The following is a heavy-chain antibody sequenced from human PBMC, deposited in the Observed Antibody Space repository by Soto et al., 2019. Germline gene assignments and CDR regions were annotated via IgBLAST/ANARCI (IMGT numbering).Heavy chain of an antibody. J-gene: IGHJ6*02. D-gene: IGHD6-13*01. CDR1: GGSISGFY. CDR2: VHHSGTT. CDR3: ARSGTQAAALYYYYYYGMDV. Sequence: PSETLSLTCTVSGGSISGFYWSWIRQSPGKEPEWIGYVHHSGTTNYNPSLESRVTMSLDTSKKQFSLKLSSVTAADTAVYYCARSGTQAAALYYYYYYGMDVWGQGTTVTVSS. V-gene: IGHV4-59*08.